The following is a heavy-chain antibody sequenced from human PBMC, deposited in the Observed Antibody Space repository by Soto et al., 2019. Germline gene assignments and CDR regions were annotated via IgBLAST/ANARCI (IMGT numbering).Heavy chain of an antibody. D-gene: IGHD2-2*01. CDR3: ARARGILGPAAILNWFDP. Sequence: QVQLVQSGAEVKKPGSSVKVSCKASGGTFSSYAISWVRQAPGQGLEWMGGIIPIFGTANYAQKFQGRVTITADKSTSTAYMELSSLRSEDTAVYYCARARGILGPAAILNWFDPWGQGTLVTVSS. CDR1: GGTFSSYA. J-gene: IGHJ5*02. V-gene: IGHV1-69*06. CDR2: IIPIFGTA.